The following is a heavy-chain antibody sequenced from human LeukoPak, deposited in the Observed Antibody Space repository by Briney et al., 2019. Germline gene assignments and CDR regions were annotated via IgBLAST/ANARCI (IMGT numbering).Heavy chain of an antibody. J-gene: IGHJ4*02. D-gene: IGHD6-6*01. CDR3: ARGSADSSSDFDY. CDR1: GYTFTSYG. V-gene: IGHV1-18*01. CDR2: ISAYNGNT. Sequence: GASVKVSCKASGYTFTSYGISWVRQAPGQGLEWMGWISAYNGNTNYAQKLQGRVTITRDTSASTAYMELGSLRSEDTAVYYCARGSADSSSDFDYWGQGTLVTVSS.